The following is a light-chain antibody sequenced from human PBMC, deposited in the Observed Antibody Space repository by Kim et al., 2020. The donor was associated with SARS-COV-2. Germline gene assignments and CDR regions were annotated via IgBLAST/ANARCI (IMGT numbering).Light chain of an antibody. CDR3: QAWDSSPHWV. Sequence: SYELTQPPSVSVSPGQTASITCSGDKLGDKYACWYQQKPGQSPVLVIYQDSKRPSGIPERFSGSNSGNTATLTISGTQAMDEADYYCQAWDSSPHWVFGGGTKLTVL. V-gene: IGLV3-1*01. J-gene: IGLJ3*02. CDR1: KLGDKY. CDR2: QDS.